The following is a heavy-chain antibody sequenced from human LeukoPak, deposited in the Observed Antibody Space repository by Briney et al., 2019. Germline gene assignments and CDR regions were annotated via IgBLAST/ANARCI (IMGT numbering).Heavy chain of an antibody. CDR3: ANYGVVLATYGSPSPFVH. D-gene: IGHD3-16*01. CDR1: GGSISSSAYY. CDR2: IYYSGNT. V-gene: IGHV4-39*07. J-gene: IGHJ4*02. Sequence: PSETLSLTCSVSGGSISSSAYYWGWIRQPPGQGLEWIGSIYYSGNTYYNPSLKSPVTISIDTSKNQFSLKLTSVTAADTAVYYCANYGVVLATYGSPSPFVHWGQGTLVTVSS.